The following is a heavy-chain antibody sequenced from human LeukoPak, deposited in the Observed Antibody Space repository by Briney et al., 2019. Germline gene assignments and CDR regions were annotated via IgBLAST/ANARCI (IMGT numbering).Heavy chain of an antibody. V-gene: IGHV4-34*01. Sequence: SETLSLTCAVYGGSFSVYYWTWIRQPPRKGLEWIGEINHRRSTNYNPSLKSRVTMSVDTSKSQFSLKLSSVTAADTAIYYCARRKREYSNNWYVMYYFDYWGQGTLVTVTS. J-gene: IGHJ4*02. D-gene: IGHD6-13*01. CDR3: ARRKREYSNNWYVMYYFDY. CDR2: INHRRST. CDR1: GGSFSVYY.